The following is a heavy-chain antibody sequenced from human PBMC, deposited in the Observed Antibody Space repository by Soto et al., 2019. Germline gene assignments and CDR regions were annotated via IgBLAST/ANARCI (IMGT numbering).Heavy chain of an antibody. CDR1: GGTFSSYA. Sequence: QVQLVQSGAEVKKPGSSVKVSCKASGGTFSSYAISWVRQAPGQGLEWMGGIIPIFGTANYAQKFQGRGTITADESTSTAYMELSSLRSEDTAVYYCASLVVVTAIGCMDVWGQGTTVTVSS. CDR3: ASLVVVTAIGCMDV. V-gene: IGHV1-69*01. D-gene: IGHD2-21*02. CDR2: IIPIFGTA. J-gene: IGHJ6*02.